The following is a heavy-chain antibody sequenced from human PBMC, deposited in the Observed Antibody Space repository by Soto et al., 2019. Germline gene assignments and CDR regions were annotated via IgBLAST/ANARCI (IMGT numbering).Heavy chain of an antibody. CDR2: IYYSGST. D-gene: IGHD4-17*01. CDR1: GGSISSGDYY. Sequence: QVQLQESGPGLLKPSQTLSLPCPVSGGSISSGDYYWVWIRQPPGKGLEWIGYIYYSGSTYYNPSLKSRVTISVDTSKNQFSLKLSSVTAADTAVYYCARSTVVNDWYFDLWGRGTLVTVSS. J-gene: IGHJ2*01. V-gene: IGHV4-30-4*01. CDR3: ARSTVVNDWYFDL.